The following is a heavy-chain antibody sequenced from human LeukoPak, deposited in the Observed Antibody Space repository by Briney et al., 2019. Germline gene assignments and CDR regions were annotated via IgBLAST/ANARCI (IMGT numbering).Heavy chain of an antibody. V-gene: IGHV3-21*04. Sequence: PGGSLRLSCAASGFTFSSYSMNWVRQAPGKGLEWVSSISSSSSSYMYYADSVKGRFTISRDNSKNSLYLQMNSLRAEDMALYYCAKGGSGEATTDIDYWGQGTLVTVSS. CDR3: AKGGSGEATTDIDY. CDR2: ISSSSSSYM. CDR1: GFTFSSYS. J-gene: IGHJ4*02. D-gene: IGHD2-15*01.